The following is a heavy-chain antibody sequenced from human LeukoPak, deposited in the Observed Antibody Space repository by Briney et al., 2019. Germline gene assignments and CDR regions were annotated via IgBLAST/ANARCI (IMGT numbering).Heavy chain of an antibody. CDR1: GFTFSSYS. CDR2: MKKDGSET. V-gene: IGHV3-7*01. CDR3: GRHRSGSGTYFIDS. D-gene: IGHD3-10*01. Sequence: GGSLRLSCVVSGFTFSSYSMIWVRQAPGKGLQWVANMKKDGSETNYVDSVKGRFTISRDNEKNSLYLQMNSLRAEDTAVYYCGRHRSGSGTYFIDSWGQGTLVSVS. J-gene: IGHJ4*02.